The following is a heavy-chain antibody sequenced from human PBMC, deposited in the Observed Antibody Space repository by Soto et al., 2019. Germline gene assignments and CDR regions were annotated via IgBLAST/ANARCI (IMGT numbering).Heavy chain of an antibody. CDR2: VSHIGCT. D-gene: IGHD6-19*01. CDR1: GGSISNSSYL. V-gene: IGHV4-39*01. CDR3: SRIAVSGPITGFDY. Sequence: QLQLQESGPGLVKPSETLSLTCTVSGGSISNSSYLWGWIRQPPGKGLQWIGSVSHIGCTNYNPSLKSRLTVSVGTSKPQSSLRLNSVTAADTAVYYCSRIAVSGPITGFDYWGQGILVTVSS. J-gene: IGHJ4*02.